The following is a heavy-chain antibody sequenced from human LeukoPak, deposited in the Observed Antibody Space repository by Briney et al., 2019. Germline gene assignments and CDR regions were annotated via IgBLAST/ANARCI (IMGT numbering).Heavy chain of an antibody. CDR2: ISISGGST. V-gene: IGHV3-23*01. Sequence: GGSLRLSCAASGFTFSTYAMNWVRLAPGKGLEWVSGISISGGSTNYADSVKGRFTISRDNSKNTVYLQMNSLRAEDTAVYYCARGLMMAQYFQYWGQGTLV. CDR1: GFTFSTYA. CDR3: ARGLMMAQYFQY. D-gene: IGHD3-16*01. J-gene: IGHJ1*01.